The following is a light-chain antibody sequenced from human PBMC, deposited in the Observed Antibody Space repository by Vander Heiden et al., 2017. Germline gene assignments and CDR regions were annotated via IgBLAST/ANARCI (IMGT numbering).Light chain of an antibody. J-gene: IGKJ3*01. CDR1: QTISIY. CDR3: QETDSTPFT. V-gene: IGKV1-39*01. Sequence: DIQMTQSPSSLSASVGDRVTITCRASQTISIYLNWYQQKPGKAPKLLIYAASSLQSGVPSRFKGSGSGTDFTLTISSLQPEDFATYYCQETDSTPFTFGPGTKVHIK. CDR2: AAS.